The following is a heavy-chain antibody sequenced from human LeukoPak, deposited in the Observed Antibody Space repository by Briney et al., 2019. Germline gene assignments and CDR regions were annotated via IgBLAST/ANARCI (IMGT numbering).Heavy chain of an antibody. D-gene: IGHD6-13*01. CDR2: IKVDGSEK. J-gene: IGHJ4*02. V-gene: IGHV3-7*03. Sequence: GGSLRLSCAASGFTFSSYWMSWVRQAPGKGLEWVANIKVDGSEKFYVDSVKGRFTISRDNAKNSLYLQMNSLRAEDTAVYYCAKGWGNIAAAGSPYFDYWGQGTLVTVSS. CDR3: AKGWGNIAAAGSPYFDY. CDR1: GFTFSSYW.